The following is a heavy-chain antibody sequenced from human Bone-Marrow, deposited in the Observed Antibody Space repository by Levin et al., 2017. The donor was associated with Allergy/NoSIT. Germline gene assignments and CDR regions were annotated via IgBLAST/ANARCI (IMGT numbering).Heavy chain of an antibody. CDR1: GFTVSRNY. Sequence: GGSLRLSCAASGFTVSRNYMSWVRQAPGKGLEWVSLIYSGGDTQYADSVKGRFTISRDNSKNTLYLQMNSLRADDTAVYYCARDGVGTAAGTPWGLGTLVTVSS. V-gene: IGHV3-66*01. D-gene: IGHD6-13*01. CDR2: IYSGGDT. J-gene: IGHJ4*02. CDR3: ARDGVGTAAGTP.